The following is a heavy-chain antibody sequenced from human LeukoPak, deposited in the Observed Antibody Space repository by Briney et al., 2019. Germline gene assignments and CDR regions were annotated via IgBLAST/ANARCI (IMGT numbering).Heavy chain of an antibody. Sequence: PSETLSLTCTVSGGSISSYYWSWIRQPPGKGLEWIGYIYYSGSTYYNPSLKSRVTISVDTSKNQFSLKLSSVTAADTAVYYCAREGCSSTSCYPVAFDIWGQGTMVTVS. J-gene: IGHJ3*02. CDR2: IYYSGST. CDR1: GGSISSYY. V-gene: IGHV4-59*12. CDR3: AREGCSSTSCYPVAFDI. D-gene: IGHD2-2*01.